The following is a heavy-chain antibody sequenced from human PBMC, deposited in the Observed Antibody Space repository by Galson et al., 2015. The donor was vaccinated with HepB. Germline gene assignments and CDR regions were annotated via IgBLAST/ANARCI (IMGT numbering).Heavy chain of an antibody. Sequence: SLRLSCAGSGFTFSSYAMSWVRQAPGKGLEWVSSISSSGGSTYYADSVKGRFTISRDNSKNTLYLQMNSLKADDTAVYYCAKDRAYYYGSGSDYWGQGTLVTVSS. CDR1: GFTFSSYA. J-gene: IGHJ4*02. D-gene: IGHD3-10*01. CDR3: AKDRAYYYGSGSDY. CDR2: ISSSGGST. V-gene: IGHV3-23*01.